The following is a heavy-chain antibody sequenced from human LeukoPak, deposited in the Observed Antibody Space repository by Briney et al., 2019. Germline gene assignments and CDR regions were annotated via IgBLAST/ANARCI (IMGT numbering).Heavy chain of an antibody. D-gene: IGHD2-15*01. J-gene: IGHJ4*02. Sequence: GGPLKFSCAASGFTFSSYALSWVRQAPGKGLEWVSAISGSGGSTYYADSVKGRFTISRDNSKNTLYLQMNSLRAEDTAVYYCAKGGCSGGSCYYPYYFDYWGQGTLVTVSS. CDR2: ISGSGGST. CDR1: GFTFSSYA. V-gene: IGHV3-23*01. CDR3: AKGGCSGGSCYYPYYFDY.